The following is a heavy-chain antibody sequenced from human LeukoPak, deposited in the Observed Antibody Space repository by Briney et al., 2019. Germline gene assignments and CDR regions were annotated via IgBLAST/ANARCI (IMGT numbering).Heavy chain of an antibody. CDR3: ARVDPFVGASDY. Sequence: ASVKVSCKASGYTFTSYGISWVRQAPGQGLEWMGWISAYNGSTNYAKELQGRVTMTTDTSTSTVYMELRSLRSDDTAVYYCARVDPFVGASDYWGQGTLVTVSS. J-gene: IGHJ4*02. D-gene: IGHD1-26*01. CDR1: GYTFTSYG. CDR2: ISAYNGST. V-gene: IGHV1-18*01.